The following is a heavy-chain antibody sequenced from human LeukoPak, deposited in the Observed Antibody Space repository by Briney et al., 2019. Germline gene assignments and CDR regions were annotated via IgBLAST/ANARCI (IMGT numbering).Heavy chain of an antibody. CDR3: ADSYYYGSGSYYSALEY. CDR2: ISYDGSNK. D-gene: IGHD3-10*01. Sequence: PGGSLRLSCAASGFTFSSYAMHWVRQAPGKGLEWVAVISYDGSNKYYADSVKGRFTISRDNSRNTLYLQMNSLRAEDTAVYYCADSYYYGSGSYYSALEYWGQGTLVTVSS. J-gene: IGHJ4*02. CDR1: GFTFSSYA. V-gene: IGHV3-30-3*01.